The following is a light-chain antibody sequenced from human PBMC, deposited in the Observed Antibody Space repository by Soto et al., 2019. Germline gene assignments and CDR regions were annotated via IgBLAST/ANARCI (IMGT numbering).Light chain of an antibody. CDR3: QQYNDSFPYT. J-gene: IGKJ2*01. V-gene: IGKV1-5*03. Sequence: DIQMTQFPSTLSASVGDRVTITCRASQSINTWLAWYQQKPGTVPKLLIYEASTLESGVPSRFSGSRSGTEFTLTVSSLQPDDFATYYCQQYNDSFPYTFGQGTKLEIK. CDR2: EAS. CDR1: QSINTW.